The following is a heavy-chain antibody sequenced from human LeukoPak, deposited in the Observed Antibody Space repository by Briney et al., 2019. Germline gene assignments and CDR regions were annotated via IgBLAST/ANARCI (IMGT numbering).Heavy chain of an antibody. CDR3: ARDSPPDILTGYYWY. CDR2: INPNSGGT. CDR1: GYTFTGYY. J-gene: IGHJ4*02. Sequence: ASVKVSCKASGYTFTGYYMHWVRQAPGQGLEWMGWINPNSGGTNYAQKFQGRVTMNRDTSISTAYMELSRLRSDDTAVYYCARDSPPDILTGYYWYWGQGTLVTVSS. V-gene: IGHV1-2*02. D-gene: IGHD3-9*01.